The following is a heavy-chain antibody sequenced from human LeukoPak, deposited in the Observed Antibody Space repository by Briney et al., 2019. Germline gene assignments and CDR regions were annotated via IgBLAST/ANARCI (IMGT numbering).Heavy chain of an antibody. CDR3: AKDYDILTGRDY. Sequence: PGGSLRLSCAASGFTFSSYWMHWVRQAPGKGLEWVSSISSSSSYIYYADSVKGRFTISRDNAKNSLYLQMNSLRAEDTAVYYCAKDYDILTGRDYWGQGTLVTVSS. CDR2: ISSSSSYI. J-gene: IGHJ4*02. V-gene: IGHV3-21*01. D-gene: IGHD3-9*01. CDR1: GFTFSSYW.